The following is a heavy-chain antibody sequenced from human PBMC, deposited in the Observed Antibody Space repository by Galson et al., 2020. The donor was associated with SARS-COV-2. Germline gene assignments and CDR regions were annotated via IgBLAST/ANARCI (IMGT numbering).Heavy chain of an antibody. D-gene: IGHD5-18*01. CDR1: GFPFRTYS. CDR2: ISATGTSR. V-gene: IGHV3-48*02. CDR3: VREGGYTKFLDY. Sequence: GGSLRLSCAASGFPFRTYSMNWVRQAPGKGLEWISYISATGTSRYYADAAKGRFTVSRDNAQNSLYLQMDGLRDDDTAIYYCVREGGYTKFLDYWGQGIVVTVSS. J-gene: IGHJ4*02.